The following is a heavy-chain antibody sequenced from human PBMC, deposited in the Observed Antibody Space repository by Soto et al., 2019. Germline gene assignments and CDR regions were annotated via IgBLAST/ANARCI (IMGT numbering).Heavy chain of an antibody. D-gene: IGHD5-12*01. Sequence: SETLSLTCTVSGGSVTNSSYYWGWIRQSPGKGLEWIGSVYYRGRSYSKSSVKSRVTISVDTSKNRFSLSLNSVTASDTAVYFCVSQRATVPTQAYFDYWGPGALVTVSS. J-gene: IGHJ4*02. V-gene: IGHV4-39*01. CDR1: GGSVTNSSYY. CDR3: VSQRATVPTQAYFDY. CDR2: VYYRGRS.